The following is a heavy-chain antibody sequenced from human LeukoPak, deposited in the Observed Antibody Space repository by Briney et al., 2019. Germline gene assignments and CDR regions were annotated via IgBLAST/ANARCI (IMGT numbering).Heavy chain of an antibody. J-gene: IGHJ4*02. Sequence: ASVKVSCKASGGTFGSYAISWVRQAPGQGLEWMGGIIPIFGTANYAQKFQGRVTITADESTSTAYMELSSLRSEDTAVYYCAKGDCSGGSCYSPFDYWGQGTLVTVSP. CDR3: AKGDCSGGSCYSPFDY. CDR1: GGTFGSYA. V-gene: IGHV1-69*13. D-gene: IGHD2-15*01. CDR2: IIPIFGTA.